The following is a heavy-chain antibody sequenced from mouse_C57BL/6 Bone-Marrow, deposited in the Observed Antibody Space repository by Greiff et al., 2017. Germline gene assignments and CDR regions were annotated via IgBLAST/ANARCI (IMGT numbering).Heavy chain of an antibody. D-gene: IGHD4-1*01. CDR1: GYTFTSYT. J-gene: IGHJ2*01. CDR3: AREMGL. CDR2: INPSSGYT. V-gene: IGHV1-4*01. Sequence: VQRVESGAELARPGASVKMSCKASGYTFTSYTMHWVKQRPGQGLEWIGYINPSSGYTKYNQKFKDKATLTADKSSSTAYMQLRSLTSEDSAVYYCAREMGLWGQGTTLTVSS.